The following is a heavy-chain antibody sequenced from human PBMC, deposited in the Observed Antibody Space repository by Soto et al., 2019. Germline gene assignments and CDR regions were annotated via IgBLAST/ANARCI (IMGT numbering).Heavy chain of an antibody. CDR3: ARVGYSNGYYYYGMDV. Sequence: ASVKVSCTASGGTSSSYAISWVRQSPEQGLEWMGVIITIFGTANCAQKFQGRVTITADESTSTAYMELSSLRSEDTAVYYCARVGYSNGYYYYGMDVWGQGTTVTV. CDR2: IITIFGTA. J-gene: IGHJ6*02. CDR1: GGTSSSYA. D-gene: IGHD4-4*01. V-gene: IGHV1-69*13.